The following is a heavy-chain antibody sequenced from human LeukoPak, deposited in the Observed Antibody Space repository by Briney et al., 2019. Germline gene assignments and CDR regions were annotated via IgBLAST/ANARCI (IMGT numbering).Heavy chain of an antibody. CDR1: GGSFSGYY. D-gene: IGHD3/OR15-3a*01. CDR3: SAGYYTAFDI. Sequence: SETLSLTCAVYGGSFSGYYWSWIRQPPGKGLEWIGEINHSGSTNYNPSLKSRVTISVDTSKNQFSLKLSSVTAAETAVYYCSAGYYTAFDIWGQGTMVTVSS. J-gene: IGHJ3*02. V-gene: IGHV4-34*01. CDR2: INHSGST.